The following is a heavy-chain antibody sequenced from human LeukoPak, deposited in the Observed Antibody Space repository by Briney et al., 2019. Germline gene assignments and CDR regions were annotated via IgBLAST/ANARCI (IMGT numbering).Heavy chain of an antibody. CDR1: GYTFTSYY. D-gene: IGHD3-16*01. CDR2: INPSGGST. CDR3: ARDWDMITFGGAKDY. Sequence: GASVKVSCKASGYTFTSYYMHWVRQAPGQGLEWMGIINPSGGSTSYAQKFQGRVTMTRDTSTSTVYMELSSLRSEDTAVYCCARDWDMITFGGAKDYWGQGTLVTVSS. V-gene: IGHV1-46*01. J-gene: IGHJ4*02.